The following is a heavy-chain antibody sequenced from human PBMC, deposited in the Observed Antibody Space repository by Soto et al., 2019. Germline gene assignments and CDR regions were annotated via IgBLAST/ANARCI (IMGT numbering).Heavy chain of an antibody. V-gene: IGHV4-59*01. CDR1: GGSISSYY. CDR3: ARVTYDYIWRYFDY. D-gene: IGHD3-16*01. CDR2: IYYSGST. J-gene: IGHJ4*02. Sequence: LSLTCTVSGGSISSYYWSWIRQPPGKGPEWIGYIYYSGSTNYNPSLKSRVTISVDTSKNQFSLKLSSVTAADTAVYYCARVTYDYIWRYFDYWGQGTLVTVSS.